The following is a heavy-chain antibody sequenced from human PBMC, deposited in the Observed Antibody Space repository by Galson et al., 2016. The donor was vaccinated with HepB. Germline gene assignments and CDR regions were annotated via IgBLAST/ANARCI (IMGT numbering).Heavy chain of an antibody. CDR3: AKDYYDCSGYRSYLYFDP. J-gene: IGHJ2*01. V-gene: IGHV3-23*01. CDR2: ISGSGGNS. CDR1: GFTFSSYA. D-gene: IGHD3-22*01. Sequence: SLRLSCAASGFTFSSYAMSWVRQAPGKGLEWVSAISGSGGNSYYADSVKGRFTISRDNSKNTLYVQMHSLRAEDTAVYYCAKDYYDCSGYRSYLYFDPWGRGTLVTVSS.